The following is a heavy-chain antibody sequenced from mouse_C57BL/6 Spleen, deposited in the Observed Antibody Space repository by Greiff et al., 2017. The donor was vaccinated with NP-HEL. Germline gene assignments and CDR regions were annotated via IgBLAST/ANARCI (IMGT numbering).Heavy chain of an antibody. CDR3: TRALITTVGDY. CDR1: GYTFTDYE. D-gene: IGHD1-1*01. J-gene: IGHJ4*01. CDR2: IDPETGGT. Sequence: VQLQQSGAELVRPGASVTLSCKASGYTFTDYEMHWVKQTPVHGLEWIGAIDPETGGTAYNQKFKGKAILTADKSSSTAYMELRSLTSEDSAVYYCTRALITTVGDYWGQGTSVTVSS. V-gene: IGHV1-15*01.